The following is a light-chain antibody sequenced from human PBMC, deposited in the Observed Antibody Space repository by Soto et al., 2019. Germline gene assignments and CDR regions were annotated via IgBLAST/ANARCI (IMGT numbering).Light chain of an antibody. V-gene: IGLV1-40*01. Sequence: QSVLTQPPSVSGAPGQRVTISCTGSSANIGAAYNVDWYQQLPGTAPKLLIYGNNNRPSGVPARFSGSKSGTSASLTISGLQAEDEADYYCCSYAGSYHYVFGTGTKVTVL. J-gene: IGLJ1*01. CDR2: GNN. CDR3: CSYAGSYHYV. CDR1: SANIGAAYN.